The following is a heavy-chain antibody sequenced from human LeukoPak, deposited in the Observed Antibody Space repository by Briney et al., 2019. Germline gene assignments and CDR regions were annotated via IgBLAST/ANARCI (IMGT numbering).Heavy chain of an antibody. J-gene: IGHJ4*02. Sequence: GGSLRLSCTASGVAFSTYWMHCVRQAPGKGLVWVSRINSDGSRTKYADSVKGRFTISRDNAKNTLYLQMNSLRGEDTAVYYCARGRQQLVDDWGQGTLVTVSS. CDR3: ARGRQQLVDD. CDR2: INSDGSRT. CDR1: GVAFSTYW. D-gene: IGHD6-13*01. V-gene: IGHV3-74*01.